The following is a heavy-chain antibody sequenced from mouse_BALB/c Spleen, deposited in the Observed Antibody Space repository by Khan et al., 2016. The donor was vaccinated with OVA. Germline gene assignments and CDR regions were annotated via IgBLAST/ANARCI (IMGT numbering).Heavy chain of an antibody. CDR2: IDPFNGGT. J-gene: IGHJ3*01. D-gene: IGHD1-1*01. V-gene: IGHV1S135*01. CDR1: GYSFTSFY. Sequence: VRLQQSGPELMKPGTSVKISCKASGYSFTSFYIHWVKQSHGKSLEWIGYIDPFNGGTTYNQKFKDKATLTVDKSSSTAYMHLSSLTSEDSAVFYCTRHGSTSWFAYWGQGTLVTVSA. CDR3: TRHGSTSWFAY.